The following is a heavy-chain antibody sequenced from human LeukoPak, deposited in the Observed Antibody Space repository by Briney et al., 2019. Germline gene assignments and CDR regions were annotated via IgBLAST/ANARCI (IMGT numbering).Heavy chain of an antibody. CDR2: IIPIFGTA. CDR3: AFTIFGVVILRSLRYYGMDV. V-gene: IGHV1-69*13. CDR1: GGTFSSYA. D-gene: IGHD3-3*01. J-gene: IGHJ6*02. Sequence: SVKVSCKASGGTFSSYAISWVRQAPGQGLEWLGGIIPIFGTANYAQKFQGRVTITADESTSTAYMELSSLRSEDTAVYYCAFTIFGVVILRSLRYYGMDVWGQGTTVTVSS.